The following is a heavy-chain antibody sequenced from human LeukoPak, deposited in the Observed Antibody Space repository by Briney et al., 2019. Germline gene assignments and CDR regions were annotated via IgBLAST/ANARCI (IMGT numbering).Heavy chain of an antibody. V-gene: IGHV3-48*03. CDR3: VRARLIRLENFFDY. D-gene: IGHD2-21*02. CDR1: GFTFSNHE. CDR2: TSRGGSDI. J-gene: IGHJ4*02. Sequence: GGSLRLSCATPGFTFSNHEMNWVRQAPGKGLEWVAYTSRGGSDISYADSVKGRFTIATDNANSSLYLQMNSLRAEDTAFYFCVRARLIRLENFFDYWGRGTLVTVSS.